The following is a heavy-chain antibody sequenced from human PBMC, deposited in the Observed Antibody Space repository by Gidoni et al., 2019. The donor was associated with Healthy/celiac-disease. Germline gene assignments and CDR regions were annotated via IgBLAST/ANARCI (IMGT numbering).Heavy chain of an antibody. J-gene: IGHJ4*02. D-gene: IGHD1-1*01. V-gene: IGHV4-39*01. CDR3: ARVLRLASTTHFDY. CDR2: IIYSGST. CDR1: GGSLSSSSYY. Sequence: QLQLQESGPGLVKPSETLSLTCTVSGGSLSSSSYYWGWIRQPPGKGLEWIGSIIYSGSTYYNPSLKSRVTISVDTSKNQFSLKLSSVTAADTAVYYCARVLRLASTTHFDYWGQGTLVTVSS.